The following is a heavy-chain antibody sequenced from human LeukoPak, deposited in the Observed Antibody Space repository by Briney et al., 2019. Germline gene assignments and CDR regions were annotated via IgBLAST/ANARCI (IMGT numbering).Heavy chain of an antibody. CDR3: ARVRRGRGSVTTYYYYYYMDV. D-gene: IGHD4-17*01. CDR1: GGSISSGIYY. CDR2: IYTSGST. Sequence: SSQTLSLTCTVSGGSISSGIYYWRWIRQPAGKGLEWIGRIYTSGSTNYNPSLKSRVTISVDTSKNQFSLKLSSVTAADTAVYYCARVRRGRGSVTTYYYYYYMDVWGKGTAVTVSS. J-gene: IGHJ6*03. V-gene: IGHV4-61*02.